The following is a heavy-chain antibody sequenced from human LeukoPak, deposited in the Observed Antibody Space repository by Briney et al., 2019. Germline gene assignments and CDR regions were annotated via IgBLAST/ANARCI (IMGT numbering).Heavy chain of an antibody. CDR2: ISGSGSST. Sequence: GGSLRLSCKGSGVTFEDYYLSWIRQAPGKGLEWVSAISGSGSSTYSVDSVKGRFTISRDNSNNTLYLQMNSLRAEDTALYYCAKAKITLIVVANPNSGALDIWGQGTMVTVSS. D-gene: IGHD3-22*01. J-gene: IGHJ3*02. V-gene: IGHV3-23*01. CDR3: AKAKITLIVVANPNSGALDI. CDR1: GVTFEDYY.